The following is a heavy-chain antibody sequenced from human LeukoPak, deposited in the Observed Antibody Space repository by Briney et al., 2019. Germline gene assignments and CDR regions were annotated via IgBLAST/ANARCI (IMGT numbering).Heavy chain of an antibody. CDR2: IKPDGSEK. Sequence: TGGSLRLSCAASGFTFSSYEMNWVRQAPGKGLEWVANIKPDGSEKYCIDSVKGRFTVSRDNAKNSLYLQMNSLRAGDTAVYYCARGDFWSGDYTDAFDVWGQGTMVTVSS. J-gene: IGHJ3*01. V-gene: IGHV3-7*04. CDR3: ARGDFWSGDYTDAFDV. D-gene: IGHD3-3*01. CDR1: GFTFSSYE.